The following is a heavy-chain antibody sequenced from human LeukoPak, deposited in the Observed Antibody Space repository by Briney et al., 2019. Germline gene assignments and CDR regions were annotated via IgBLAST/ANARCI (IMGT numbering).Heavy chain of an antibody. Sequence: GGSLRLSCAASGFTFDEHGMSRVRQAPGKGLEWVSGINWNGASTGYADSVKGRFTISRDNAKNSLYLQMNSLRAEDTALYYCARVQRWGYSNYFDYWGQGTLVTVSS. V-gene: IGHV3-20*04. D-gene: IGHD4-11*01. CDR2: INWNGAST. CDR3: ARVQRWGYSNYFDY. CDR1: GFTFDEHG. J-gene: IGHJ4*02.